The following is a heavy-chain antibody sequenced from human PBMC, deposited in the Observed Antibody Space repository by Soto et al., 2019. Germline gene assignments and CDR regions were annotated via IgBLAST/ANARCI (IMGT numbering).Heavy chain of an antibody. V-gene: IGHV1-69*06. Sequence: GASVKVSCKASGGTFSSYAISWVRQAPGQGLEWMGGIIPIFGTANYAQKFQGRVTITADKSTGTAYMELSSLRSEDTAVYYCARITRSGSYRYYFDYWGQGTLVTSPQ. J-gene: IGHJ4*02. CDR1: GGTFSSYA. CDR3: ARITRSGSYRYYFDY. D-gene: IGHD1-26*01. CDR2: IIPIFGTA.